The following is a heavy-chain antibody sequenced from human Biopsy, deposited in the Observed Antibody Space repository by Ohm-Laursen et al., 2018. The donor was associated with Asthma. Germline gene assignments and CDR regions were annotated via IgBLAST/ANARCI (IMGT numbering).Heavy chain of an antibody. CDR2: ISYDGNHK. V-gene: IGHV3-30*18. CDR1: GFMFRSFG. Sequence: SLRLSCAASGFMFRSFGMRWVRQAPGRGLEWVAVISYDGNHKFDEDSVKGRFTISRDNSKNTLYLQMNSLRTEDTAVYYCAKRRGYSGHDNDYWGQGTLVIVSS. J-gene: IGHJ4*02. D-gene: IGHD5-12*01. CDR3: AKRRGYSGHDNDY.